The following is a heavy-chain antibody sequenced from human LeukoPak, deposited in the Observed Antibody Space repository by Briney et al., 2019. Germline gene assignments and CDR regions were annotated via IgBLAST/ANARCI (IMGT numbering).Heavy chain of an antibody. J-gene: IGHJ6*02. D-gene: IGHD4-17*01. Sequence: PSETLSLTCTVSGGSISSYYWSWIRQPPGKGLEWIGYIYYSGSTNYNPSLKSRVTISVDTSKNQFSLKLSSVTAADTAVYYCARHYHPNYYGDYNDYYYGMDVWGQGTTVTVSS. CDR3: ARHYHPNYYGDYNDYYYGMDV. V-gene: IGHV4-59*08. CDR2: IYYSGST. CDR1: GGSISSYY.